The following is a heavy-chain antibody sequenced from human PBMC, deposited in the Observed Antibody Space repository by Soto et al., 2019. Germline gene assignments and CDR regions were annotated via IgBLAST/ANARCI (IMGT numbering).Heavy chain of an antibody. CDR2: IIPILGIA. D-gene: IGHD3-22*01. V-gene: IGHV1-69*02. CDR3: ARVGGYYDSSSNRMIDY. J-gene: IGHJ4*02. CDR1: GGTFSSYT. Sequence: SVKVSCKASGGTFSSYTISWVRQAPGQGLEWMGRIIPILGIANYAQRFQGRVTITADKSTSTAYMELSSLRSEDTAVYYCARVGGYYDSSSNRMIDYWGQGTLVTVSS.